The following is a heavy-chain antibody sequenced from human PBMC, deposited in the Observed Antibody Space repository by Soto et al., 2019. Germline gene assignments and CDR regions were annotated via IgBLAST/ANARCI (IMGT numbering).Heavy chain of an antibody. V-gene: IGHV1-2*02. CDR1: GYTFTGYY. Sequence: ASVKGSCKASGYTFTGYYMNWVRQAPGHRLEWMGWINPNSGGTNYAQKFQGRVTMTRDTSISTAYMELSRLRSDDTAVYYCARVPRSYDFWSGYYLDYWGQGTLVTASS. D-gene: IGHD3-3*01. CDR2: INPNSGGT. CDR3: ARVPRSYDFWSGYYLDY. J-gene: IGHJ4*02.